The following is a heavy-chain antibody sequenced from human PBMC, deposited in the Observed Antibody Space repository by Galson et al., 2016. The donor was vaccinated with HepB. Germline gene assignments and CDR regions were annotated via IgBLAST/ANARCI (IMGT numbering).Heavy chain of an antibody. CDR3: SRYLRSHGYYVLDV. CDR2: IDWIGNK. Sequence: PALVKPTQTLTMTCTFSGFSLSTSGMAVSWIRQLPGKALEWLAVIDWIGNKFYSPSLTTRLTISTDTSKNQVVLTLTKMDPLDPATYFCSRYLRSHGYYVLDVWGQGTTVTVSS. J-gene: IGHJ6*02. V-gene: IGHV2-70*01. D-gene: IGHD3-22*01. CDR1: GFSLSTSGMA.